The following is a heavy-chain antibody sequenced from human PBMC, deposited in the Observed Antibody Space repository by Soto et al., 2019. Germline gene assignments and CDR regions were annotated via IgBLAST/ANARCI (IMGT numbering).Heavy chain of an antibody. D-gene: IGHD6-6*01. Sequence: QVQLQQCGAGLLKPSETLSLTCAVYGGSFSGYYWSWIRQPPGKGLEWIGEINHSGSTNYNPSLNSRVTISGDTSKNQCSLKLSSVTAADTAVYYCARALHRAARLDYWGQGTLGTVSS. CDR3: ARALHRAARLDY. J-gene: IGHJ4*02. CDR1: GGSFSGYY. CDR2: INHSGST. V-gene: IGHV4-34*01.